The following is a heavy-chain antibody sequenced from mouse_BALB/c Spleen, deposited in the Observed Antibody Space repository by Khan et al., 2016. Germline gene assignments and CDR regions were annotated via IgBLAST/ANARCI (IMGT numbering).Heavy chain of an antibody. J-gene: IGHJ2*01. Sequence: QLQESGPGLVKPSQSLSLTCTVTGYSITSDYAWNWIRQFPGNKLEWMGYINYSGSTTYNPSLKSRISISRDTSKNQFFLQLNSVTTEDTATYYCARRGTMLTYFDYWGQGTTLTVSS. V-gene: IGHV3-2*02. D-gene: IGHD2-2*01. CDR2: INYSGST. CDR3: ARRGTMLTYFDY. CDR1: GYSITSDYA.